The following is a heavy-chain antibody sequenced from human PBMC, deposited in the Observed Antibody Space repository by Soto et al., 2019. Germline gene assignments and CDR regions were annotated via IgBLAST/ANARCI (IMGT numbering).Heavy chain of an antibody. D-gene: IGHD3-16*01. CDR2: ISGSGGST. CDR1: GFTFSSYA. CDR3: AKNTVIPDRRPRTYIWYPYAFDI. Sequence: GGSLRLSCAASGFTFSSYAMSWVRQAPGKGLEWVSAISGSGGSTYYADSVKGRFTISRDNSKNTLYLQMNSLRAEDTAVDYWAKNTVIPDRRPRTYIWYPYAFDIWGQGTMVTVSS. V-gene: IGHV3-23*01. J-gene: IGHJ3*02.